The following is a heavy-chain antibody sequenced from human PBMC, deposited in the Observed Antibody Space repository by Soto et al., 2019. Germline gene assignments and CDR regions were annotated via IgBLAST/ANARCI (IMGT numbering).Heavy chain of an antibody. CDR3: ARGGYCISPSCSDYYYYGMDV. D-gene: IGHD2-2*01. CDR2: MNPNSGNT. J-gene: IGHJ6*02. Sequence: QVQLVQSGAEVKKPGASVKVSCKASGYTFTSYDINWVRQATGQGLEWMGWMNPNSGNTGYAQKFQGRVTMTRNTSISTAYMELSSLRSEDTAVYYCARGGYCISPSCSDYYYYGMDVWGQGTTVTVSS. V-gene: IGHV1-8*01. CDR1: GYTFTSYD.